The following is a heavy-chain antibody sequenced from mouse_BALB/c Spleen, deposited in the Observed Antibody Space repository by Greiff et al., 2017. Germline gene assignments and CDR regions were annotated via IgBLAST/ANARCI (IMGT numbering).Heavy chain of an antibody. J-gene: IGHJ2*01. CDR1: GFAFSSYD. D-gene: IGHD2-3*01. Sequence: EVKLMESGGGLVKPGGSLKLSCAASGFAFSSYDMSWVRQTPEKRLEWVAYISSGGGSTYYPDTVKGRFTISRDNAKNTLYLQMSSLKSEDTAMYYCARQGGLLPYYFDYWGQGTTLTVSS. V-gene: IGHV5-12-1*01. CDR2: ISSGGGST. CDR3: ARQGGLLPYYFDY.